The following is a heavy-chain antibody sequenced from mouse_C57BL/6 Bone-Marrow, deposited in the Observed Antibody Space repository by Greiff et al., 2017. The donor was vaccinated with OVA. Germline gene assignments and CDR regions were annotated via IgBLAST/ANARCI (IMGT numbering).Heavy chain of an antibody. V-gene: IGHV5-6*01. CDR2: ISSGGSYT. J-gene: IGHJ2*01. CDR3: ARHPVITTVVAVDY. Sequence: EVKLVESGGDLVKPGGSLKLSCAASGFTFSSYGMSWVRQTPDKRLEWVATISSGGSYTYYTDSVKGRFTISRDNAKNTLYLQMSSLKSEDTAMYYCARHPVITTVVAVDYWGQGTTLTVSS. D-gene: IGHD1-1*01. CDR1: GFTFSSYG.